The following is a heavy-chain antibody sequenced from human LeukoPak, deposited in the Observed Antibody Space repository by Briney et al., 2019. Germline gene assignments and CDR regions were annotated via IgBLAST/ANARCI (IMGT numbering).Heavy chain of an antibody. J-gene: IGHJ2*01. CDR1: GGSISSSSYY. V-gene: IGHV4-61*05. CDR3: AGTPLRYFDWLSSRGGRPRSYWYFDL. CDR2: IYYSGST. D-gene: IGHD3-9*01. Sequence: SETLSLTCTVSGGSISSSSYYWGWIRQPPGKGLEWIGYIYYSGSTNYNPSLKSRVTISVDTSKNQFSLKLSSVTAADTAVYYCAGTPLRYFDWLSSRGGRPRSYWYFDLWGRGTLVTVSS.